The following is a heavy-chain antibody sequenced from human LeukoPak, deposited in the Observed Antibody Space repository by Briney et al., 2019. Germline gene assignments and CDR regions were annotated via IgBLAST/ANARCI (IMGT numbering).Heavy chain of an antibody. D-gene: IGHD3-22*01. V-gene: IGHV1-24*01. CDR2: FDPEDGET. CDR3: TSYYDSFEY. Sequence: ASVKVSCKVSGYTLTELSMHWVRQAPGKGLEWMGGFDPEDGETIYAQKFQGRVTMTEDTSTDTAYMELSSLRSDDTAGYYCTSYYDSFEYWGQGTLVTVSS. J-gene: IGHJ4*02. CDR1: GYTLTELS.